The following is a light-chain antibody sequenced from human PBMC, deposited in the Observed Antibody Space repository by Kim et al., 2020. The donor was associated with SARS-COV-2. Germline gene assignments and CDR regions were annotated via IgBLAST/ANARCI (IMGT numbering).Light chain of an antibody. Sequence: ALGQTISITCQGDSLRHYYASWYQQKPGQAPVLVIYGKNNRPSGIPDRFSGSISGTPASLTITGAQAEDEADYYCNSRDSSGNHYVFGTGTKVTVL. CDR1: SLRHYY. CDR3: NSRDSSGNHYV. CDR2: GKN. J-gene: IGLJ1*01. V-gene: IGLV3-19*01.